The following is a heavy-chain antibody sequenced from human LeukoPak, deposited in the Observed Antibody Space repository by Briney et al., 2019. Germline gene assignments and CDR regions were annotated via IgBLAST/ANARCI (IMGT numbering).Heavy chain of an antibody. J-gene: IGHJ4*02. V-gene: IGHV3-23*01. CDR3: AKLTLLGYCSGGSCYDRRVFDY. Sequence: GGSLRLSCAASGFTFSSYAMSWVRQAPGKGLEWVSAISDSGGSTYYADSVKGRFTISRDNSKNTLYLQMNSLRAEDTAVYYCAKLTLLGYCSGGSCYDRRVFDYWGQGTLVTVSS. CDR1: GFTFSSYA. D-gene: IGHD2-15*01. CDR2: ISDSGGST.